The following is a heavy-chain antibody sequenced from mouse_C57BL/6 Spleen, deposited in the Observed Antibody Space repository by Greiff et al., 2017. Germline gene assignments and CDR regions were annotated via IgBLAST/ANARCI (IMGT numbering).Heavy chain of an antibody. D-gene: IGHD2-5*01. J-gene: IGHJ3*01. CDR1: GYTFTSYG. CDR3: ATYYSNPWFAY. Sequence: QVQLKQSGAELARPGASVKLSCKASGYTFTSYGISWVKQRTEQGLEWIGEIYPRSGNTYYNEKFKGKATLTADKSSSTAYMELRSLTSVDSSVYFSATYYSNPWFAYWGQATLVTVSA. V-gene: IGHV1-81*01. CDR2: IYPRSGNT.